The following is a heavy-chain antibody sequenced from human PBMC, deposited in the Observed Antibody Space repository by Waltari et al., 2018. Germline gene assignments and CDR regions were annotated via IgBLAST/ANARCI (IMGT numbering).Heavy chain of an antibody. Sequence: EVQLVESGGGLVKPGRSLRRSCTSSGFTFGDCAFSWVRQSPGKGLEWVGFIRSKTYGGTTEFDESVKGRFTISRDDSKSIAYLQMNSLKTEDTAVYYCTRDSRIAAAGVYYFDYWGQGTLVTVSS. V-gene: IGHV3-49*04. D-gene: IGHD6-13*01. CDR1: GFTFGDCA. J-gene: IGHJ4*02. CDR2: IRSKTYGGTT. CDR3: TRDSRIAAAGVYYFDY.